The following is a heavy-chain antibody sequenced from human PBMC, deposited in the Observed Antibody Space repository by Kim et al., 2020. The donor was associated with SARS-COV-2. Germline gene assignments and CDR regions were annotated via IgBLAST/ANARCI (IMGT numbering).Heavy chain of an antibody. J-gene: IGHJ6*02. V-gene: IGHV1-18*01. CDR3: ARACRIYYYYYYGMDV. CDR1: GYTFTSYG. CDR2: ISAYNGNT. Sequence: ASVKVCKASGYTFTSYGISWVRQAPGQGLEWMGWISAYNGNTNYAQKLQGRVTMTTDTSTSTAYMELRSLRSDDTAVYYCARACRIYYYYYYGMDVWGQGTTVTVSS.